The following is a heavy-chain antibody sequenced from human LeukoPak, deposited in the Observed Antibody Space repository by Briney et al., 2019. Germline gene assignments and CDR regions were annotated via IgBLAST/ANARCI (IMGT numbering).Heavy chain of an antibody. V-gene: IGHV3-30*04. J-gene: IGHJ3*01. CDR1: GFSFTTYA. CDR3: ARGWSFDV. Sequence: SGGSLRLSCEVSGFSFTTYALHWVRQPPGKGLEWVAVISFDGSRRYYADSVKGRFTISRDNSNNTLYLQMSSLRADDTAMYFCARGWSFDVWGQGTMLSVSS. CDR2: ISFDGSRR.